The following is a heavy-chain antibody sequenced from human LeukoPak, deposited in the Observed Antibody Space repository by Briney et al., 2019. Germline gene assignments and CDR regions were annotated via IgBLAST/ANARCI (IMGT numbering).Heavy chain of an antibody. CDR1: GFTFSTYA. CDR3: ARVAKERVGGVYYFDY. J-gene: IGHJ4*02. D-gene: IGHD1-1*01. V-gene: IGHV3-13*01. Sequence: GGSLRLSCAASGFTFSTYAMSWVRQAPGKGLEWVSAIGTAGDTYYTGSVKGRFTISRENAKNSLYLQMNSLRAGDTAVYYCARVAKERVGGVYYFDYWGQGTLVTVSS. CDR2: IGTAGDT.